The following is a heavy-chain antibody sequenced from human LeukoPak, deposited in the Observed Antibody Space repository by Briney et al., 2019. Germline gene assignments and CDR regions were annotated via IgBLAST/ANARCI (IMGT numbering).Heavy chain of an antibody. CDR2: ISSSSSTI. J-gene: IGHJ4*02. CDR1: GFNFNTYW. V-gene: IGHV3-48*04. D-gene: IGHD6-13*01. CDR3: ARDKGYSSSWTSDY. Sequence: GGSLRLSCAASGFNFNTYWMSWVRQAPGKGLEWVSYISSSSSTIYYADSVKGRFTISRDNAKNSLYLQMNSLRAEDTAVYYCARDKGYSSSWTSDYWGQGTLVTVSS.